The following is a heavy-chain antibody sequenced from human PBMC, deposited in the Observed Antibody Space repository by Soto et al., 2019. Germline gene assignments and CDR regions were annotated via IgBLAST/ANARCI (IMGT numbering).Heavy chain of an antibody. D-gene: IGHD5-18*01. CDR3: QRHAESYGSQFDY. J-gene: IGHJ4*02. CDR1: GFTFNNYD. CDR2: INSAGTTI. V-gene: IGHV3-48*03. Sequence: PGGSLRLSCAASGFTFNNYDMNWVRQAPGKGLEWISYINSAGTTIYYADSVRGRFTISRDNAKNSLYLQMNSLRGEDTALYYCQRHAESYGSQFDYWGQGTLVTVSS.